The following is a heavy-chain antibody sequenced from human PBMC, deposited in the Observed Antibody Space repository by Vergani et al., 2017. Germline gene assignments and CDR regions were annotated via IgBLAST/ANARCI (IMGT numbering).Heavy chain of an antibody. V-gene: IGHV5-51*01. CDR1: GYSFTSYW. CDR3: ARGSFSAGYYDFWSGYYRSHYYGMDV. J-gene: IGHJ6*02. Sequence: EVQLVQSGAEVKKPGESLKISCKGSGYSFTSYWIGWVRQMPGKGLEWMGIIYPGDSDTRYSPSFQGQVTISADKSISTAYLQWSSLKASDTAMYYCARGSFSAGYYDFWSGYYRSHYYGMDVWGQGTTVTVSS. CDR2: IYPGDSDT. D-gene: IGHD3-3*01.